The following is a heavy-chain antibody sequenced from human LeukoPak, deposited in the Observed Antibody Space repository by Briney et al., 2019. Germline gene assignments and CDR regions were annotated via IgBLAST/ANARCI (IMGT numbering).Heavy chain of an antibody. CDR2: VFTSGTT. Sequence: SETLSLTCSASGDFMTSFDWSWIRQPAGKGLEWVGQVFTSGTTAYSSSLKSRLTISLDKSNNQVSLKLISVTAADTAVYYCARHSPSGWYYFDSWGQGALVIVSS. V-gene: IGHV4-4*07. CDR3: ARHSPSGWYYFDS. D-gene: IGHD6-19*01. CDR1: GDFMTSFD. J-gene: IGHJ4*02.